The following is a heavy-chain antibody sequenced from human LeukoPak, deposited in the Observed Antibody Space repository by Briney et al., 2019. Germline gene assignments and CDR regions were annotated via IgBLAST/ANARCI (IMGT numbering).Heavy chain of an antibody. CDR2: INPSGGGT. CDR3: ARGQNKCLGH. J-gene: IGHJ4*02. D-gene: IGHD2/OR15-2a*01. CDR1: GYTFTSYY. V-gene: IGHV1-46*01. Sequence: GASVKVSCKASGYTFTSYYIHWVRQAPGQGLEWMGVINPSGGGTTYPQRFQGRVTMTRDTSTSTGHMELSSLRSEDTAVYYCARGQNKCLGHWGQGTLVTVSS.